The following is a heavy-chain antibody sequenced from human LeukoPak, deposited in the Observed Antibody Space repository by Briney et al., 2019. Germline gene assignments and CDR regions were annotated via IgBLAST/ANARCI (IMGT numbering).Heavy chain of an antibody. CDR1: GGSFSGYY. Sequence: SETLSLTCAVYGGSFSGYYWSWIRQPPGKGLEWIGEINHSGSTNYNPSLKSRVTISVDTSKNQFSLKLSSLTAADTAVYYCARDLAIYGSNRYPESWFDPWGQGTLVTVSS. J-gene: IGHJ5*02. CDR2: INHSGST. CDR3: ARDLAIYGSNRYPESWFDP. V-gene: IGHV4-34*01. D-gene: IGHD6-13*01.